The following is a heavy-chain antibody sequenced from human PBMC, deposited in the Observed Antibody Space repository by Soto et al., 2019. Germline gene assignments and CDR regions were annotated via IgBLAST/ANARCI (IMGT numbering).Heavy chain of an antibody. CDR3: AKDLGFDSSGSKAFDI. CDR1: GFTFDDYA. J-gene: IGHJ3*02. D-gene: IGHD3-22*01. Sequence: EVQLVESGGGLVQPGRSLRLSCAASGFTFDDYAMHWVRQGPGKGLEWVSGVGWNSASIGYADSVKGRFTISRDNAKNSLNLQMNSLRPEDTAFYYCAKDLGFDSSGSKAFDIWGQGTMVTVSS. CDR2: VGWNSASI. V-gene: IGHV3-9*01.